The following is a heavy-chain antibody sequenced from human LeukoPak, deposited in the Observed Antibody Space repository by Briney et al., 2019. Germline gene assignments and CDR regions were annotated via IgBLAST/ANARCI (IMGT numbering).Heavy chain of an antibody. Sequence: GGSLRLSCAASGFTSSSYVMSWVRQAPGKGLEWVSASSSSGSITYYADSVKGRFTISRDNSNNTLYLQMNSLRAEDTAVYYCAKDLSSGYYDAFDIWGQGTMVTVSS. CDR1: GFTSSSYV. D-gene: IGHD3-22*01. V-gene: IGHV3-23*01. J-gene: IGHJ3*02. CDR3: AKDLSSGYYDAFDI. CDR2: SSSSGSIT.